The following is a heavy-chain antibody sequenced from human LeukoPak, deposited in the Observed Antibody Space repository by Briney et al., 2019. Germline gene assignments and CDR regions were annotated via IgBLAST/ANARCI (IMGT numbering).Heavy chain of an antibody. CDR2: VDPEDGET. D-gene: IGHD6-13*01. V-gene: IGHV1-69-2*01. J-gene: IGHJ5*02. CDR1: GYTFTDYY. Sequence: GASVKVSCKVSGYTFTDYYMHWVQQAPGKGLEWMGLVDPEDGETIYAEKFQGRVTITADTSTDTAYMELSRLRSEDTAVYYCATFQQQLVLDWFDPWGQGTLVTVSS. CDR3: ATFQQQLVLDWFDP.